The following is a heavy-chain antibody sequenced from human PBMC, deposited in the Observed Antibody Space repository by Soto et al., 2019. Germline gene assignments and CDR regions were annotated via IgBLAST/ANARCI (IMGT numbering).Heavy chain of an antibody. J-gene: IGHJ3*02. CDR3: ARSTRHARADAFDI. V-gene: IGHV3-53*01. Sequence: LRLSCAASGFTVSSNYMSWVRQAPGKGLEWVSVIYSGGSTYYADSVKGRFTISRDNSKNTLYLQMNSLRAEDTAVYYCARSTRHARADAFDIWGQASMVTVSS. CDR1: GFTVSSNY. CDR2: IYSGGST. D-gene: IGHD2-2*01.